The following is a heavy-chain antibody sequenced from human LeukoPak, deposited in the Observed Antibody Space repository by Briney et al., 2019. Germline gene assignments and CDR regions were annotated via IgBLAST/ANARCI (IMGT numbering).Heavy chain of an antibody. Sequence: SETLSLTCTVSGGSINSYYWSWIRQPPGKGLECIGYIHYTGSTNYNPSLKSRVTMSLDTSKNQFSLNLRSVTAADTAMYYCARDSGTSGEVKFDPWGQGTLVTVSS. D-gene: IGHD3-10*01. CDR1: GGSINSYY. CDR2: IHYTGST. CDR3: ARDSGTSGEVKFDP. V-gene: IGHV4-59*12. J-gene: IGHJ5*02.